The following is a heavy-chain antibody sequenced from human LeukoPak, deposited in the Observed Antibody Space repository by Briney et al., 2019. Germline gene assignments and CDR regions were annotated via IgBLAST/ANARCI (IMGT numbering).Heavy chain of an antibody. Sequence: PGGSLRLSCSASGFTFSTYAMHWVRQAPGKGLEYVSAISSNGGSTYYADSVKGRFTISRGNSKNILYLQMSSLRAEDTAVYYCVKDRWIQLWGNFDYWGQGTLVTVSS. CDR2: ISSNGGST. CDR1: GFTFSTYA. V-gene: IGHV3-64D*06. D-gene: IGHD5-18*01. CDR3: VKDRWIQLWGNFDY. J-gene: IGHJ4*02.